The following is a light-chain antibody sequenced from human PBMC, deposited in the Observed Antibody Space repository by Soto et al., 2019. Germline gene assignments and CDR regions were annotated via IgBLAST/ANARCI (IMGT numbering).Light chain of an antibody. J-gene: IGKJ2*02. V-gene: IGKV3-20*01. CDR2: GAS. CDR3: QQYDSSPST. Sequence: EIVLTQSPGTLSLSPGERATLSCRASQSLSSSYLAWYQQKPGQAPRLLIYGASTRATGIPDRFSGSGSGTDLTLTISRLEPEDFAVYYCQQYDSSPSTFGQGTKVEI. CDR1: QSLSSSY.